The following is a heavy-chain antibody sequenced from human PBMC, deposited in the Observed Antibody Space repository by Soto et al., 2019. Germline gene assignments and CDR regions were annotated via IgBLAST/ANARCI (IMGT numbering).Heavy chain of an antibody. Sequence: ASVKVSSKASGYSFTSYGIGWVRQAPGQGLEWMGWSSAYNGNTNYAQKLQGRVTMTTDASTSTAYMELRSLRSDDTAVYYCARAGVATAMVIYYYYGMEVWGQGNTVTVTS. J-gene: IGHJ6*02. V-gene: IGHV1-18*01. CDR3: ARAGVATAMVIYYYYGMEV. CDR2: SSAYNGNT. CDR1: GYSFTSYG. D-gene: IGHD5-18*01.